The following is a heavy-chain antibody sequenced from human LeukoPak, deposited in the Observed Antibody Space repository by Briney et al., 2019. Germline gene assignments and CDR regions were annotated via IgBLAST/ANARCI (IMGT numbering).Heavy chain of an antibody. CDR3: VRARGAGPGAHFDC. D-gene: IGHD3-10*01. V-gene: IGHV3-48*04. CDR1: GFTFSSYS. CDR2: ISGSSSTI. J-gene: IGHJ4*02. Sequence: GGSLRLSCAASGFTFSSYSMNWVRQAPGKGLEWVSYISGSSSTIYYADSVKGRFTISRGSAKNSLYLQMNSLRAEDAAAYYCVRARGAGPGAHFDCWGQGTLVTVSS.